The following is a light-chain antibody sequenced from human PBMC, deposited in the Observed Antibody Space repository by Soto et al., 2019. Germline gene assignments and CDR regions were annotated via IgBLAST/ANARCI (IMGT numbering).Light chain of an antibody. CDR3: QQYGSSPPVT. CDR1: QSVSPY. V-gene: IGKV3-20*01. Sequence: EIVLTQSPGTLSLSPGERATLSCRASQSVSPYLAWYQHKPGQAPRLLIYGASSRATGIPDRFSGSGSGTDFTLTIISLEPEDSAVYFCQQYGSSPPVTFGPVTKVDIK. CDR2: GAS. J-gene: IGKJ3*01.